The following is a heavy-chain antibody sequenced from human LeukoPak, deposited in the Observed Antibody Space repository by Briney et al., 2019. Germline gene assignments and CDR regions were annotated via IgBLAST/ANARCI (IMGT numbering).Heavy chain of an antibody. J-gene: IGHJ4*02. V-gene: IGHV1-18*01. Sequence: ASVKVSCKASGYTFTSYGISWVRQAPGQGLEWMGWISAYNGNTNYAQKFQGRVTITTDESTSTAYMELSSLRSEDTAVYYCARGRDCSGGSCYHALLDYWGQGTLVTVSS. CDR1: GYTFTSYG. D-gene: IGHD2-15*01. CDR2: ISAYNGNT. CDR3: ARGRDCSGGSCYHALLDY.